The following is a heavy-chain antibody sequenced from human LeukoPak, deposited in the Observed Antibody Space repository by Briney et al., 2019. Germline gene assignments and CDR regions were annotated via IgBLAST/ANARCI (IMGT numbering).Heavy chain of an antibody. CDR1: GFTFDDYT. D-gene: IGHD3-22*01. V-gene: IGHV3-30*02. CDR3: AKTYYYDSSGYSQLALDP. J-gene: IGHJ5*02. CDR2: IRYDGSNK. Sequence: GGSLRLSCAASGFTFDDYTMHWVRQAPGKGLEWVAFIRYDGSNKYYADSVKGRFTISRDNSKNTLYLQMNSLRAEDTAVYYCAKTYYYDSSGYSQLALDPWGQGTLVTVSS.